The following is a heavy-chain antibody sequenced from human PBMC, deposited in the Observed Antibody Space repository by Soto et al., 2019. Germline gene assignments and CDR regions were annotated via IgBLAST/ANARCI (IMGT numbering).Heavy chain of an antibody. Sequence: QVQLVQSGAEVQKPGASVKVSCKTSGYTFNDFGITWVRQAPGLGLEWLGWIYSKAGTINFAPKFQGRVIMTTDTPTGQAYMKLTGLTFAASPVYFCARDIGFDIDYWGQGTLVTVS. CDR3: ARDIGFDIDY. CDR2: IYSKAGTI. J-gene: IGHJ4*02. V-gene: IGHV1-18*01. D-gene: IGHD5-12*01. CDR1: GYTFNDFG.